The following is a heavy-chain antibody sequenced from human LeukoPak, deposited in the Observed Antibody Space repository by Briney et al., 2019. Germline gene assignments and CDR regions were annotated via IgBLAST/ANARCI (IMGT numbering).Heavy chain of an antibody. J-gene: IGHJ5*02. CDR2: IWYDGGNK. CDR3: AKSSGLAAVFIWFDP. V-gene: IGHV3-33*06. CDR1: DFPSITYG. D-gene: IGHD6-13*01. Sequence: GGPLGPSFEPSDFPSITYGMHWAGKAPGRGREGWPVIWYDGGNKYYADSVKGRFTISRDNSKNTLYLQMNSLRAEDTAVYYCAKSSGLAAVFIWFDPWGQGTLVTVSS.